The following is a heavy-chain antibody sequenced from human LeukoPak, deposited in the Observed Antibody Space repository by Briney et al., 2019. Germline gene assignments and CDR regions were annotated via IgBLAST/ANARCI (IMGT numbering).Heavy chain of an antibody. CDR3: AISATARGGFDY. V-gene: IGHV3-7*01. D-gene: IGHD1-14*01. CDR1: GFTLSSYW. CDR2: IKQDGSEK. Sequence: GGSLRLSCAASGFTLSSYWMSWVRQAPGKGLEWVANIKQDGSEKYYVDSVKGRFTISRDNTENSLYLQMKSLRAEDTALYYCAISATARGGFDYWGQGTLVTVSS. J-gene: IGHJ4*02.